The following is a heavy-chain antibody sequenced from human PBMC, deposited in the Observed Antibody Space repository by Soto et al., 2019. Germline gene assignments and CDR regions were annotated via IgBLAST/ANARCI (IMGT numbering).Heavy chain of an antibody. J-gene: IGHJ6*02. D-gene: IGHD2-2*01. CDR1: GFTFSSYA. Sequence: PGGSLRLSCAASGFTFSSYAMHWVRQAPGKGLEWVAVISYDGNNKYYADSVKGRFTISRDNSKNTLYLQMNSLRAEDTAVYYCARDSGYCSSTSCPYGMDVWGQGTTVTVSS. CDR3: ARDSGYCSSTSCPYGMDV. CDR2: ISYDGNNK. V-gene: IGHV3-30-3*01.